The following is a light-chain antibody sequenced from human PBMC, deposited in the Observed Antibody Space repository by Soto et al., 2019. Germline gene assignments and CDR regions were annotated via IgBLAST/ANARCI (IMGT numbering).Light chain of an antibody. CDR2: DVS. CDR3: CPYAGPFSGYV. Sequence: QSALTQPRSVSGSPGQSVTFSCTGTSSDVGGFDYVSWVQQHPGKVPKLMIYDVSKRPSGVPDRFSGSKSGNTASLTISGLQAEDEADYYCCPYAGPFSGYVFGTGTKVTVL. CDR1: SSDVGGFDY. V-gene: IGLV2-11*01. J-gene: IGLJ1*01.